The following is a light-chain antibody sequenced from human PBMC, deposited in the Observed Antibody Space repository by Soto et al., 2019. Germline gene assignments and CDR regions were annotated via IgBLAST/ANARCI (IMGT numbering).Light chain of an antibody. J-gene: IGKJ3*01. CDR1: QSISSY. Sequence: DIQMAQSPSSLSASVGDRVTITCRASQSISSYLNWYQQKPGKAPKLLIYAASSLQSGVPSRFSGSGSGTDFTLTISSLQPEDFATCYCQQSYSTPLFTFGPGTKVDIK. CDR2: AAS. V-gene: IGKV1-39*01. CDR3: QQSYSTPLFT.